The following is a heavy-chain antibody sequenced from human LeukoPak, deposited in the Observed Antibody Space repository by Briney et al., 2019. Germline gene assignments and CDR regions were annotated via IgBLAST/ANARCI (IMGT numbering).Heavy chain of an antibody. D-gene: IGHD3-3*01. CDR1: GFTFSSYW. Sequence: GGSLRLSCAASGFTFSSYWMSWVRQAPGKGLEWVANIKQDGSEKYYVDSVKGRFTISRDNAKNSLYLQMNSLRAEDTAVYYCARLSAAVHLGAFDLWGQGTMVTVSS. CDR3: ARLSAAVHLGAFDL. CDR2: IKQDGSEK. V-gene: IGHV3-7*01. J-gene: IGHJ3*01.